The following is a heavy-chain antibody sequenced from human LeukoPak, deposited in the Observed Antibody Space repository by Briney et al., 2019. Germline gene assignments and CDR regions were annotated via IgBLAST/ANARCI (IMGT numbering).Heavy chain of an antibody. CDR1: GFTFSSYW. V-gene: IGHV3-7*01. CDR2: IKQDGSEK. Sequence: EGSLRLSCAASGFTFSSYWMSWVRQAPGKGLEGVANIKQDGSEKYYVDSVKGRFTISRDNAKNSLYLQLNSLRAEDTAVYYCARDLWVPAAGAAFDIWGQGTMVTVSS. D-gene: IGHD2-2*01. CDR3: ARDLWVPAAGAAFDI. J-gene: IGHJ3*02.